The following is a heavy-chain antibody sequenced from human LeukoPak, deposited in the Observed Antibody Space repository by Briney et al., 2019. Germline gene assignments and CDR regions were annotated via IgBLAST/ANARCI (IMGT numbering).Heavy chain of an antibody. CDR3: ARAIQNYYDSSGYIDY. J-gene: IGHJ4*02. D-gene: IGHD3-22*01. Sequence: SETLSLTCAVYGGSFSGYYWSWIRQPPGKGLEWIGEINHSGSTNYNPSLKSRVTISVDTSKDQFSLKLSSVTAADTAVYYCARAIQNYYDSSGYIDYWGQGTLVTASS. CDR2: INHSGST. CDR1: GGSFSGYY. V-gene: IGHV4-34*01.